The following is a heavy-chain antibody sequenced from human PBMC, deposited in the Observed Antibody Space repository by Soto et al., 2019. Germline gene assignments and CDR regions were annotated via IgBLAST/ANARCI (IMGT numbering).Heavy chain of an antibody. J-gene: IGHJ4*02. D-gene: IGHD3-16*01. CDR1: GGTFSSYA. V-gene: IGHV1-69*01. CDR2: IIPIFGTA. Sequence: QVQLVQSGAEVEKPGSSVKVSCKASGGTFSSYAISWVRQAPGQGLEWMGGIIPIFGTANYAQKFQGRVTITADESTSTAYMELSSLRSEDTVVYYCSRDLFSGHGVGDLEFDYWGQVTLVTVSS. CDR3: SRDLFSGHGVGDLEFDY.